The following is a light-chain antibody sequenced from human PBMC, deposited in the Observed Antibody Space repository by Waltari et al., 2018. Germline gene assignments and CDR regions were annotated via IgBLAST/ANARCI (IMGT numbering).Light chain of an antibody. CDR3: QHYVRLPVT. Sequence: ETVLTQSPGTLSLSPGERANLSCRARQSGGRTLAWYQQKPGQASRLLMNGASSRATGTPGRFSGRWCRTYFSLTISRLEAEYFAVYYCQHYVRLPVTFGRGTKVEIK. CDR2: GAS. V-gene: IGKV3-20*01. J-gene: IGKJ1*01. CDR1: QSGGRT.